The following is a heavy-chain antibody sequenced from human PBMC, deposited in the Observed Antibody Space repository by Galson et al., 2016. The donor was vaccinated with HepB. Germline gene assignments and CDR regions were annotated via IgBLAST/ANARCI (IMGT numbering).Heavy chain of an antibody. CDR3: TTETLDTATWETPSFDY. D-gene: IGHD5-18*01. J-gene: IGHJ4*02. Sequence: SLRLSCAASGFTFSSYWMHWVRQAPGKGLVWVSRINSDGSTTHYADSVKGRFTISRDNAKNTLYLQMNNLRAEDTAVYYCTTETLDTATWETPSFDYWGQGALVTVSS. CDR1: GFTFSSYW. V-gene: IGHV3-74*01. CDR2: INSDGSTT.